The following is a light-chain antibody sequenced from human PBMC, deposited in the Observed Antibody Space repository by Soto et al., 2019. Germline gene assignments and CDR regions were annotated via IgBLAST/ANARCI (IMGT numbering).Light chain of an antibody. CDR1: QSVASNY. J-gene: IGKJ4*01. Sequence: ESVLSQSPGGLLLYPGEGVTLSCRASQSVASNYLAWYQPKHGKAPRILIYGASSRATAIPDRFSGNGSGTDCTLSFSRLVPEDLEVDYCQQYGSLVFTFGGGTQVEIK. V-gene: IGKV3-20*01. CDR3: QQYGSLVFT. CDR2: GAS.